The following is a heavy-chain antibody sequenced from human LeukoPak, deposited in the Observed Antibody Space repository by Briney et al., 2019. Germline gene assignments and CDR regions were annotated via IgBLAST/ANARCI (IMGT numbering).Heavy chain of an antibody. Sequence: SQTLSPTCAISGDSISSYTAAWNWIRQSPSRGLEWLGRTYYRSRWLLDYAVPVRSRITINADTSKNRFSVQLASVTPDDTAVYYCARDGDFYGSGTLDSWGQGTLVTVSS. J-gene: IGHJ5*01. D-gene: IGHD3-10*01. CDR2: TYYRSRWLL. CDR1: GDSISSYTAA. V-gene: IGHV6-1*01. CDR3: ARDGDFYGSGTLDS.